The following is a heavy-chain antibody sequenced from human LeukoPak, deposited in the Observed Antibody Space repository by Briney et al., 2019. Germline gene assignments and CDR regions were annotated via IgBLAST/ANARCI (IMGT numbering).Heavy chain of an antibody. V-gene: IGHV4-59*08. Sequence: SETLSLTCTVSGGSISSYYWSWIRQPPGKGLEWIGYIYYSGSTNYNPSLKSRVTISVDTSKNQFSLKLSSVTAADTAVYYCARLLGSSGYVGLGYYYYCMDVWGQGTTVTVSS. CDR3: ARLLGSSGYVGLGYYYYCMDV. D-gene: IGHD6-13*01. CDR1: GGSISSYY. J-gene: IGHJ6*02. CDR2: IYYSGST.